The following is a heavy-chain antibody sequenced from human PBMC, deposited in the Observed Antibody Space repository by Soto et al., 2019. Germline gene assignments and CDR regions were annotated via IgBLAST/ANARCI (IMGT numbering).Heavy chain of an antibody. CDR1: GFTFSSSS. J-gene: IGHJ4*02. CDR3: AGGSYSSRELDY. D-gene: IGHD6-13*01. V-gene: IGHV3-48*02. Sequence: SGGSLRLSCAASGFTFSSSSMNWVRQAPGKGLEWVSYISGSSSTIKYADSVKGRFTISRDNAKNSLYLQMNSLRDEDTAVYYCAGGSYSSRELDYWGQGTLVTVSS. CDR2: ISGSSSTI.